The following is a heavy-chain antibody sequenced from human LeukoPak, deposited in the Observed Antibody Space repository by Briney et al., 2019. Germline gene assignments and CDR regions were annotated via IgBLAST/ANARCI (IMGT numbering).Heavy chain of an antibody. Sequence: SVKVSCKASGYTLTSYGINWMRQAPGQGLEWMGRIIPILGIANYAQKFQGRVTITADKSTSTAYMELSSLRSEDTAVYYCARESGGDFYYYYGMDVWGQGTTVTVSS. V-gene: IGHV1-69*04. D-gene: IGHD2-21*02. CDR1: GYTLTSYG. J-gene: IGHJ6*02. CDR3: ARESGGDFYYYYGMDV. CDR2: IIPILGIA.